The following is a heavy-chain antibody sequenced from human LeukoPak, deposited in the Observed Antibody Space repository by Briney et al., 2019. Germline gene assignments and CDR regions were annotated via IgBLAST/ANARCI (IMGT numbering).Heavy chain of an antibody. CDR3: ARDTLVHYYYYYMDV. CDR1: GFTFSTYA. D-gene: IGHD6-13*01. Sequence: PPGRSLRLSCAASGFTFSTYALHWVRQAPGKGLEWVAVISYDGSNKYYADSVKGRFTISRDNSKNTLYLQMNSLRAEDTAVYYCARDTLVHYYYYYMDVWGKGTTVTVSS. CDR2: ISYDGSNK. J-gene: IGHJ6*03. V-gene: IGHV3-30*04.